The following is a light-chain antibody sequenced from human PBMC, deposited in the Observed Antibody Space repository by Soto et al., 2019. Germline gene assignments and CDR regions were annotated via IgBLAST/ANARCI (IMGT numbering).Light chain of an antibody. CDR3: CSYAGGYSHVV. CDR1: SSDVGGYNY. CDR2: DVT. J-gene: IGLJ2*01. Sequence: QSALTQPRSVSGSPGQSLTISCTGTSSDVGGYNYVSWYQEHPGKAPKLIIYDVTKRPSGVPDRFSGSKSGNTASLSISGLQAEDEADYYCCSYAGGYSHVVFGGGTKLTVL. V-gene: IGLV2-11*01.